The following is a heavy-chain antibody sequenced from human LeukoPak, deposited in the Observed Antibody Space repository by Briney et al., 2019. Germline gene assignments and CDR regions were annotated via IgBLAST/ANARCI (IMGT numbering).Heavy chain of an antibody. V-gene: IGHV1-24*01. CDR2: FDPEDGET. J-gene: IGHJ4*02. CDR1: GYTLTELS. D-gene: IGHD3-3*01. CDR3: ATIPVADFWSGYGY. Sequence: GASVKVSCKVSGYTLTELSMHWVRQAPGKGLEWMGGFDPEDGETIYAQKFQGRVTMTEDTPTDTAYMELSSLRSEDTAVYYCATIPVADFWSGYGYWGQGTLVTVSS.